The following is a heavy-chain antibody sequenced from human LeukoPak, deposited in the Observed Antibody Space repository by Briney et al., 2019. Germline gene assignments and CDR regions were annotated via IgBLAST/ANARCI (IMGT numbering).Heavy chain of an antibody. V-gene: IGHV3-7*01. CDR3: VRDSYSSSWSGLFDY. Sequence: GGSLRLSCAASGFTFSSYWMGWVRQAPGKGLEWVASIKQDGSAKYYVDSVKSRFTTSRDNAKNSLYLQMSSLRAEDTAVYYCVRDSYSSSWSGLFDYWGQGTLVTVFS. CDR2: IKQDGSAK. J-gene: IGHJ4*02. CDR1: GFTFSSYW. D-gene: IGHD6-13*01.